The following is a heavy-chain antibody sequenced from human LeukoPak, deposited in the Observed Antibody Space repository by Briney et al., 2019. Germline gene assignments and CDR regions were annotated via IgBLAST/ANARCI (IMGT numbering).Heavy chain of an antibody. Sequence: ASVKVSCKASGYTFTGYYLHWVRQAPGQGLEWMGWINPNSGGTDYAQKLQGRVTMTRDASITTARMELSRLRSDDSALYYCASGARYCGGDSCYGPFGYWGQGTLVTVSS. J-gene: IGHJ4*02. V-gene: IGHV1-2*02. CDR2: INPNSGGT. D-gene: IGHD2-15*01. CDR1: GYTFTGYY. CDR3: ASGARYCGGDSCYGPFGY.